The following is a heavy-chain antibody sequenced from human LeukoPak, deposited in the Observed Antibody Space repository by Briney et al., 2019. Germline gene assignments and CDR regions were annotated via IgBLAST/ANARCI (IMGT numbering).Heavy chain of an antibody. CDR2: IKPDGSEK. CDR1: GFTFSSYA. CDR3: ARDQWWQFIAVAITSYFDY. D-gene: IGHD6-19*01. J-gene: IGHJ4*02. Sequence: GGSLRLSCAASGFTFSSYAMSWVRQAPGKGLEWVADIKPDGSEKHYVDSVKGRFTISRDNAKNSLYLQMNSLRVEDTAVYYCARDQWWQFIAVAITSYFDYWGQGTLVTVSS. V-gene: IGHV3-7*01.